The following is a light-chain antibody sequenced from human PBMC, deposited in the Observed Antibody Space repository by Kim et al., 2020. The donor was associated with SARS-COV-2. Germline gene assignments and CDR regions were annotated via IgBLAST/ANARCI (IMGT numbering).Light chain of an antibody. V-gene: IGLV2-14*03. Sequence: GQSITISCTGASSDVGSHNYVSWYQQHPGKAPKLMIYNVSNRPSGISNRFSGSKSGNTASLTMSGLQAEDEADYYCSSYTSNNTLVFGTGTKVTV. J-gene: IGLJ1*01. CDR3: SSYTSNNTLV. CDR1: SSDVGSHNY. CDR2: NVS.